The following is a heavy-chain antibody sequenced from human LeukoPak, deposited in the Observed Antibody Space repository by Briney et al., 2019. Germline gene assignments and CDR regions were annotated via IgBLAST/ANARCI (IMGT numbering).Heavy chain of an antibody. J-gene: IGHJ4*02. V-gene: IGHV3-72*01. CDR2: TRNKANSYTT. D-gene: IGHD4-17*01. CDR3: ARGAGVDYGDYPFRY. Sequence: PGGSPRLSCTTSGFTFSDHFMDWVRQAPGKGLEWVGRTRNKANSYTTEYAVSVKGRFTISRDDSKNSLYLQMNSLKTEDTAVYYCARGAGVDYGDYPFRYWGQGTLVTVSS. CDR1: GFTFSDHF.